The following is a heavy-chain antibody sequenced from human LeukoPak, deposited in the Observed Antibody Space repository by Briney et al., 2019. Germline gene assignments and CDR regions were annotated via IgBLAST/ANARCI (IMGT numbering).Heavy chain of an antibody. CDR3: ARETLYSSNFDY. Sequence: PSETLSLTCTVSGGSISSYYWSWIRQPPGKGLEWIGYIYYSGSTNYNPSLKSRVTISVDTSKNQFSLKLSSVTAADTAVYYCARETLYSSNFDYWGQGTLVTVSS. J-gene: IGHJ4*02. CDR1: GGSISSYY. CDR2: IYYSGST. V-gene: IGHV4-59*01. D-gene: IGHD6-13*01.